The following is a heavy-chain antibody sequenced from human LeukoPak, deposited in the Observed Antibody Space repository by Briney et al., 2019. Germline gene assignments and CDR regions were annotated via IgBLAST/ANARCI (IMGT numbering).Heavy chain of an antibody. D-gene: IGHD1-26*01. J-gene: IGHJ4*02. CDR1: GFTFSRSW. CDR2: IKEDGSED. Sequence: GGSLRLSCVDSGFTFSRSWMTWVRQAPGKGLEWVASIKEDGSEDYYVGSVEGRFTIFRDNSKNSLYLQMNNLRVKDTAVYYCARDRAYSRFDYWGQGTLVTVAS. CDR3: ARDRAYSRFDY. V-gene: IGHV3-7*01.